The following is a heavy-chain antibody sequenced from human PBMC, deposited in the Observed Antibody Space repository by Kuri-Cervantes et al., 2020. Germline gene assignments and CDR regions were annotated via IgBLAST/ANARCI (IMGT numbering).Heavy chain of an antibody. CDR1: GFTFSTYS. J-gene: IGHJ4*02. V-gene: IGHV3-21*04. Sequence: GESLKISCAASGFTFSTYSMNWVRQAPGKGLEWVSSISSSSDYIFYADSVKGRFTISRDNSKNTLYLQMNSLRAEDTAVYYCAKVNYYDSSPMYWGQGTLVTVSS. CDR2: ISSSSDYI. CDR3: AKVNYYDSSPMY. D-gene: IGHD3-22*01.